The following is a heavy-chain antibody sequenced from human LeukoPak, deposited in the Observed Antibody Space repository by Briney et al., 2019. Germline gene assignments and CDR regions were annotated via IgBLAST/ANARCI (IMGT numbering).Heavy chain of an antibody. J-gene: IGHJ1*01. D-gene: IGHD3-22*01. CDR3: ARLKYYYDSSGYRAEYFQH. V-gene: IGHV4-59*01. CDR1: GGSIRGYY. CDR2: IYYSGST. Sequence: SETLSLTCNVSGGSIRGYYWSWIRQPPGKGLEWIGYIYYSGSTNYNPSLKSRVTISVYTSKNQFSLKLSSVTAADTAVYYCARLKYYYDSSGYRAEYFQHWGQGTLVTVSS.